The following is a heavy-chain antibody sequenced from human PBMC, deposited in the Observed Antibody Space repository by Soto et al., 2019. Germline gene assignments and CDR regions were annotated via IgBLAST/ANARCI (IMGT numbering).Heavy chain of an antibody. V-gene: IGHV3-21*01. Sequence: GGSLRLSCAASGFTFSSYSMNWVRQAPGKGLEWVSSISSSSSYIYYADSVKGRFTISRDNAKNSLYLQMNSLRAEDTAVYYCARDLTRGGFDIWGQGTMVTVSS. J-gene: IGHJ3*02. CDR2: ISSSSSYI. CDR3: ARDLTRGGFDI. D-gene: IGHD3-16*01. CDR1: GFTFSSYS.